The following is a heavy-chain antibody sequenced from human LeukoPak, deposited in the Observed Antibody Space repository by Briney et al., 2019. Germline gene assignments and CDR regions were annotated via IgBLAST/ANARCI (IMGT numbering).Heavy chain of an antibody. CDR2: FDPEDGET. Sequence: ASVKVSCKASGYTFTGYYMHWVRQAPGKGLEWMGGFDPEDGETIYAQKFQGRVTMTEDTSTDTAYMELSSLRSEDTAVYYCATITGTTRDAFDIWGQGTMVTVSS. V-gene: IGHV1-24*01. D-gene: IGHD1-20*01. CDR3: ATITGTTRDAFDI. J-gene: IGHJ3*02. CDR1: GYTFTGYY.